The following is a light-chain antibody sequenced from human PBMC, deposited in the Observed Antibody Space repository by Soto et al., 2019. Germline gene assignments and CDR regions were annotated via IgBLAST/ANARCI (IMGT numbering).Light chain of an antibody. J-gene: IGKJ5*01. CDR1: QGISSH. CDR2: GAS. V-gene: IGKV1-9*01. Sequence: IQLTQSPSSLSASVVDRVTLTCRASQGISSHLAWYQQRPGKAPVLLIYGASNLQSGVPSRFSGSGSGTAFTLTISSLQPEDFATYYCQQFSGYPLTFGQGTRLEIK. CDR3: QQFSGYPLT.